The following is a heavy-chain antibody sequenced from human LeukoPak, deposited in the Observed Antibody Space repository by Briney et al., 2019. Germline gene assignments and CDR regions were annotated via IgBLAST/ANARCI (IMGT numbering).Heavy chain of an antibody. CDR2: INHSGST. CDR3: ARGRPTYVFGSYYGVDY. V-gene: IGHV4-34*01. D-gene: IGHD1-26*01. CDR1: GGSISSYY. Sequence: SETLSLTCTVSGGSISSYYWSWIRQPPGKGLEWIGEINHSGSTNYNPSLKSRVTISVDTSKNQFSLKLSSVTAADTAVYYCARGRPTYVFGSYYGVDYWGQGTLVTVSS. J-gene: IGHJ4*02.